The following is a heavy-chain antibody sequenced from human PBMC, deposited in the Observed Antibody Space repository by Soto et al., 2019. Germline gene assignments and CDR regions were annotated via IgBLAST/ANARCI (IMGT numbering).Heavy chain of an antibody. D-gene: IGHD4-17*01. CDR3: ARVSNSLGDYGAFDI. CDR2: IYPGDSDT. CDR1: GYSFTSYW. V-gene: IGHV5-51*01. J-gene: IGHJ3*02. Sequence: GESLKISCKGSGYSFTSYWIGWVRQMPGKGLEWMGIIYPGDSDTGYSPSFKGQVTISADKSISTAYLQWSSLKASDTAMYYCARVSNSLGDYGAFDIWGQGTMVTVSS.